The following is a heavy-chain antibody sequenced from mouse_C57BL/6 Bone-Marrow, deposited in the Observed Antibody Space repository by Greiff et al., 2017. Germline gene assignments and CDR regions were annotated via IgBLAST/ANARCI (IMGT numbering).Heavy chain of an antibody. CDR2: ISYSGST. V-gene: IGHV3-1*01. CDR1: GYSITSGYD. J-gene: IGHJ4*01. Sequence: EVQLQESGPGMVKPSQSLSLTCTVTGYSITSGYDWHWIRHFPGNKLEWMGYISYSGSTNYNPSLKSRISITHDTSKNHFVLKLNSVTTEDTATYYCARAYYSFYAMDYWGQGTSVTVSS. D-gene: IGHD2-12*01. CDR3: ARAYYSFYAMDY.